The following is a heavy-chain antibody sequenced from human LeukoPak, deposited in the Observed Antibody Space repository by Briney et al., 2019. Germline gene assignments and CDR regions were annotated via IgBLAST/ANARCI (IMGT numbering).Heavy chain of an antibody. Sequence: SETLSLTCTVSGDSISSTAYYWRWSRQPPGKGLEWLGMIHFSGTIYNNPSLMSRVTISVYTSKNQFSLKLTSVTAADTAVYYCTRGFDHAKSGYWGQGTLVTVSS. D-gene: IGHD1-14*01. CDR3: TRGFDHAKSGY. CDR2: IHFSGTI. V-gene: IGHV4-39*01. CDR1: GDSISSTAYY. J-gene: IGHJ4*02.